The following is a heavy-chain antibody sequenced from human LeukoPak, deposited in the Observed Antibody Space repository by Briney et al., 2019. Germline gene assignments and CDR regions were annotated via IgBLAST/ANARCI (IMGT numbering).Heavy chain of an antibody. CDR1: GFTFSSYE. Sequence: GGSLRLSCAASGFTFSSYEMNWVRQAPGKGPEWVSYISSSGSTIYYADSVKGRFTISRNNAKNSLYLQINSLRAEDTAVYFTMIGGVWGKGTTVTISS. V-gene: IGHV3-48*03. CDR3: MIGGV. CDR2: ISSSGSTI. J-gene: IGHJ6*04. D-gene: IGHD3-10*02.